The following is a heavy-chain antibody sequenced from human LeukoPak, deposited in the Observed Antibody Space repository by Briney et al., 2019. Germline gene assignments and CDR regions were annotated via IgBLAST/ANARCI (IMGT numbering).Heavy chain of an antibody. CDR3: ARDQEGFDY. V-gene: IGHV1-46*01. CDR2: IYPRDGST. CDR1: GYTYTSNY. J-gene: IGHJ4*02. Sequence: ASVKVSCKASGYTYTSNYIHWVRQAPGQGLEWMGMIYPRDGSTSYAQKFQGRVTVTRDTSTSTVHMGLSGLRSEDTAVYYCARDQEGFDYWGQGTLVTVSS.